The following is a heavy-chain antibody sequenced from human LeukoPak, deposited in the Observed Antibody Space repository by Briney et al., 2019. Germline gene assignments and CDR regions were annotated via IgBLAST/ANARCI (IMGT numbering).Heavy chain of an antibody. Sequence: GGSLRLSCAASGFTFSDYYMSWVRQAPGKGLEWISYINIDSDYTNYADFVRGRFTISRDNAKNSLYLQMNSLRDEDTAVYYCARDNSGRNYFEYWGQGTLVTVSS. V-gene: IGHV3-11*05. CDR3: ARDNSGRNYFEY. CDR1: GFTFSDYY. D-gene: IGHD6-19*01. J-gene: IGHJ4*02. CDR2: INIDSDYT.